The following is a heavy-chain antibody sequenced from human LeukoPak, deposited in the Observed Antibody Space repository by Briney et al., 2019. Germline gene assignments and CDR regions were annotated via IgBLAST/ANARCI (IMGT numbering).Heavy chain of an antibody. D-gene: IGHD2/OR15-2a*01. J-gene: IGHJ5*02. Sequence: SGGSLRLSCAASGFTFSSYGMHWVRQAPGKGLEWVAVISYDGSNKYYADSVKGRFTISRDNSKNTLYLQMNSLRAEDTAVYYCAKDQVEDNNQSKYRNLGWFDPWGQGTLVTVSS. CDR2: ISYDGSNK. CDR1: GFTFSSYG. V-gene: IGHV3-30*18. CDR3: AKDQVEDNNQSKYRNLGWFDP.